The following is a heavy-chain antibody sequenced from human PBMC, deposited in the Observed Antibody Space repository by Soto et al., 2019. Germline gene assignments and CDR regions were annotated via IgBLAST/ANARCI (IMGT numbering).Heavy chain of an antibody. Sequence: GGSLRLSCAVSEFSFDKDYISWVCKAPLRRPDRVAKITPDRTEKYYVDSEKGRFTISRDSANNSLYLQMNSLRAEDTAVYYCARFWFPRSGLGMDVWGQGTTVTVS. CDR3: ARFWFPRSGLGMDV. D-gene: IGHD3-10*01. V-gene: IGHV3-7*01. J-gene: IGHJ6*02. CDR2: ITPDRTEK. CDR1: EFSFDKDY.